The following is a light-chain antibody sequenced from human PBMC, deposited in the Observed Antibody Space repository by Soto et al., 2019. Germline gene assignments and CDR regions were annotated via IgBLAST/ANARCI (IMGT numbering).Light chain of an antibody. CDR2: GAS. CDR1: QSVSSN. CDR3: QQYNNWPQT. J-gene: IGKJ1*01. Sequence: EIVMTQSPATLSVSPGERATLSCRASQSVSSNLAWYQQKPGQPPRRLIYGASTRATGIPAMFSGSGSGTEFTLTISTLQSEDFAVYYCQQYNNWPQTFGQGTKVEIK. V-gene: IGKV3-15*01.